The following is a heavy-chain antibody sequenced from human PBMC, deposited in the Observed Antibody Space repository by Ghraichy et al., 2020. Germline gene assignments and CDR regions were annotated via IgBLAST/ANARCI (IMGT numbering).Heavy chain of an antibody. Sequence: SETLSLTCAVSGGSISSSNWWSWVRQPPGKGLEWIGEIYHSGSTNYNPSLKSRVTISVDKSKNQFSLKLSSVTAADTAVYYCARVASSSWYGYYYMDVWGKGTTVTVSS. J-gene: IGHJ6*03. CDR1: GGSISSSNW. CDR2: IYHSGST. V-gene: IGHV4-4*02. D-gene: IGHD6-13*01. CDR3: ARVASSSWYGYYYMDV.